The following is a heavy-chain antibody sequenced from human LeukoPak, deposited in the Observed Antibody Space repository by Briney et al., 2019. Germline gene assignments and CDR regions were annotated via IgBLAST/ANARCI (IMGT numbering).Heavy chain of an antibody. CDR1: GFTFSSYA. Sequence: QPGGSLRLSCAASGFTFSSYAMHWVRQAPGKGLEWVAVISYDGVKKYYADSVEGRFSVSRDTSKSTLYLQMNSLKPEDTAVYYCARDRLYGDYKTEFDYWGQGTLVTVSS. V-gene: IGHV3-30-3*01. CDR2: ISYDGVKK. CDR3: ARDRLYGDYKTEFDY. J-gene: IGHJ4*02. D-gene: IGHD4-17*01.